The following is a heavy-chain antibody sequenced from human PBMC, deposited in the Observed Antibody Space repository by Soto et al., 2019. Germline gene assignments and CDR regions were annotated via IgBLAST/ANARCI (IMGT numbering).Heavy chain of an antibody. CDR2: VSYSGST. Sequence: SETLSLTCTVSGASITSYYWSWIRQPPGKGLEWIGYVSYSGSTNYNPSLKSRVTISVDTSKNQFSLKLSSVTAADTAVYYCASSSWVYYYYYMDVWGKGTTVTVSS. V-gene: IGHV4-59*01. J-gene: IGHJ6*03. D-gene: IGHD6-13*01. CDR3: ASSSWVYYYYYMDV. CDR1: GASITSYY.